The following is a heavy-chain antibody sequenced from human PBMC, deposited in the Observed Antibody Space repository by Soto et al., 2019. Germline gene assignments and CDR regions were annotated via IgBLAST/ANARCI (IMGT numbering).Heavy chain of an antibody. J-gene: IGHJ4*02. D-gene: IGHD6-13*01. Sequence: GSRRLSCVASGFTFSRHGLSWVRQAPGKVLEWVSTINPSGDSTFYADSVKGRFTISRDNSKNTVYLQMNSLSVGDTAVYLCAKVDVSTAGSFDYWGQGALVTVSS. V-gene: IGHV3-23*01. CDR3: AKVDVSTAGSFDY. CDR2: INPSGDST. CDR1: GFTFSRHG.